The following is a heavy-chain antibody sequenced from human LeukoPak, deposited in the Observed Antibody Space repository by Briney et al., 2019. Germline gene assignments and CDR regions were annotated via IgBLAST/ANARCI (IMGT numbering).Heavy chain of an antibody. J-gene: IGHJ3*01. V-gene: IGHV4-4*07. D-gene: IGHD6-19*01. CDR1: GGSISSYY. CDR3: ARDIAVAALDAFDL. Sequence: PSETLSLTCTVSGGSISSYYWSWIRQPAGKGLEWIGRIYTSGSTNYNPSLKSRVTMSVDTSKNQFSLKLSSVTAADTAVYYCARDIAVAALDAFDLWGQRTMVTVSS. CDR2: IYTSGST.